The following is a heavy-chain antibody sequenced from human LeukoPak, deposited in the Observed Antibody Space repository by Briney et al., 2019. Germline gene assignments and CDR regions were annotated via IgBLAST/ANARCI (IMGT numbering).Heavy chain of an antibody. CDR3: ARDPSYYDFWSGYYTN. Sequence: PGGTLRLSCAASGFTFSNYGMNWVRQAPGKGLEWVSGITGSGGNTYYADSVKGRFTISRDNSKNLQMNSLRAEDTAVYYCARDPSYYDFWSGYYTNWGQGTLVTVSS. CDR2: ITGSGGNT. CDR1: GFTFSNYG. D-gene: IGHD3-3*01. V-gene: IGHV3-23*01. J-gene: IGHJ4*02.